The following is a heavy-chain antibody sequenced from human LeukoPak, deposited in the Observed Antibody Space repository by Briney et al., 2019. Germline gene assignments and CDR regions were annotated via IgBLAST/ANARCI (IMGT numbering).Heavy chain of an antibody. J-gene: IGHJ6*02. CDR3: ARDGGWYAHHGYYGMDV. CDR2: ISAYNGNT. D-gene: IGHD6-19*01. V-gene: IGHV1-18*01. Sequence: GASVKVSCKASGYTFTSYGISWVRQAPGQGLEWMGWISAYNGNTNYAQKLQGRVTMTTDTSTSTANMELRSLRSDDTAVYYCARDGGWYAHHGYYGMDVWGQGTTVTVSS. CDR1: GYTFTSYG.